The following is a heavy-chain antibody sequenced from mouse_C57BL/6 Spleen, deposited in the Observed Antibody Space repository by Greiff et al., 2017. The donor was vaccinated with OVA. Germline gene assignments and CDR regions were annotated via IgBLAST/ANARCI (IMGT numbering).Heavy chain of an antibody. CDR2: IWGDGST. CDR1: GFSFSRYG. CDR3: AKPGDYDGNWYFDV. J-gene: IGHJ1*03. D-gene: IGHD2-4*01. V-gene: IGHV2-3*01. Sequence: QGQLQQSGPGLVAPSQSLSITCTVSGFSFSRYGVSWVRQPPGKGLEWLGVIWGDGSTNYHSALISRLSISKDNSKSQVFLKLNSLQTDDTATYYCAKPGDYDGNWYFDVWGTGTTVTVSS.